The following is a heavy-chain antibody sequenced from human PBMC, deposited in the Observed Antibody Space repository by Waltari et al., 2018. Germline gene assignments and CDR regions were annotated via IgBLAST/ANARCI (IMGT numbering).Heavy chain of an antibody. J-gene: IGHJ6*03. Sequence: QVQLVQSGAEVKKPGSSVKVSCKASGGTFSSSAISWVRQAPGQGLEWMGGIIPIFGTANSAQKFQGRVTITADKSTSTAYMELSNLRSEDTAVYYCARFPRIAARPRYYYYYMDVWGKGTTVTVSS. V-gene: IGHV1-69*14. CDR1: GGTFSSSA. CDR3: ARFPRIAARPRYYYYYMDV. D-gene: IGHD6-6*01. CDR2: IIPIFGTA.